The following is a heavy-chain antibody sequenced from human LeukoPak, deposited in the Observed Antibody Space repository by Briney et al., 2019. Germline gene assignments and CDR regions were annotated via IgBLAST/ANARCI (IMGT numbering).Heavy chain of an antibody. V-gene: IGHV4-4*02. CDR2: IYHSGSP. J-gene: IGHJ4*02. Sequence: SETLSLTCAVSGGSISSNNWWGWVRQPPGKGLEWIGEIYHSGSPNYNPSLKSRVTISVDKSRNHFSLNLSSVTAADTAVYYCARGPSPIHCSGGSCYSDNDYWGQGTLVTVSS. D-gene: IGHD2-15*01. CDR3: ARGPSPIHCSGGSCYSDNDY. CDR1: GGSISSNNW.